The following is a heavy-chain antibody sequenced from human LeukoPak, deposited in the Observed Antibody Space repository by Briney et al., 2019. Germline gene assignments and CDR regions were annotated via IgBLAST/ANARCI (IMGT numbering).Heavy chain of an antibody. CDR3: ARGRDDILTGYFGTDNWFDP. CDR2: IYYSGST. V-gene: IGHV4-39*01. CDR1: GGSISSSSYY. Sequence: KPSETLSLTCTVSGGSISSSSYYWGWIRQPPGKGLEWIGSIYYSGSTFYNPSLKSRVTISVDTSKNQFSLKLSSVTAADTAVYYCARGRDDILTGYFGTDNWFDPWGQGTLVTVSS. J-gene: IGHJ5*02. D-gene: IGHD3-9*01.